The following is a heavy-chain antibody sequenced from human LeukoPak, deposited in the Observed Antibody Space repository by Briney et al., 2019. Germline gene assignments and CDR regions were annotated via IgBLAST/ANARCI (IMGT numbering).Heavy chain of an antibody. Sequence: ASVKVSCKASGYTFTSYYMHWVRQAPGQGPEWMGVISPSGGSTTYAQKFQGRVTLTRDMSTSTDYLELSSLRSEDTAVYYCAITTVTRDDAFDIWGQGTMVTVSS. CDR3: AITTVTRDDAFDI. J-gene: IGHJ3*02. V-gene: IGHV1-46*01. CDR2: ISPSGGST. CDR1: GYTFTSYY. D-gene: IGHD4-17*01.